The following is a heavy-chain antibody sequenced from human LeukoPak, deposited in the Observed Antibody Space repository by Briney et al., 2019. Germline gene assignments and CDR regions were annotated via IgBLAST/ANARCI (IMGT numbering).Heavy chain of an antibody. CDR2: IYTSGST. CDR1: GGSISSYY. V-gene: IGHV4-4*07. CDR3: ARTSCSGGSCYSHYYYYMDV. D-gene: IGHD2-15*01. Sequence: SETLSLTCTVSGGSISSYYWSWIRQPAGKGLEWIGRIYTSGSTNYNPSLKSRVTMSVDTSKNQFSLKLSSVTAADTAVYYCARTSCSGGSCYSHYYYYMDVWGKGTTVTVSS. J-gene: IGHJ6*03.